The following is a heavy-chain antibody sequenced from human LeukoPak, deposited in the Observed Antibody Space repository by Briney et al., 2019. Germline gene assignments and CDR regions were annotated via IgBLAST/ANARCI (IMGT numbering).Heavy chain of an antibody. V-gene: IGHV3-23*01. Sequence: PGGSLRLSCAASGFTFSSYAMSCVRQAPGKGLEWVSLINDSGDNTYYADSVKGRFTISRDNSKKTLLLQMSSLRAEDTAVYYCAKTSAGIRGGYFDYWGQGTLVTVSS. D-gene: IGHD3-10*01. J-gene: IGHJ4*02. CDR1: GFTFSSYA. CDR3: AKTSAGIRGGYFDY. CDR2: INDSGDNT.